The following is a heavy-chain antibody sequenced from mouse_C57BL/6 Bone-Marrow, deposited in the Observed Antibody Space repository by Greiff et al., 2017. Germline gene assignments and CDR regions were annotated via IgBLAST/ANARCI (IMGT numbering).Heavy chain of an antibody. CDR1: GYTFPSYW. J-gene: IGHJ4*01. CDR2: IYPGSGST. V-gene: IGHV1-55*01. Sequence: QVQLQQPGAELVKTGASVKMSCKASGYTFPSYWITWVKQRPGHGLEWIGDIYPGSGSTNYNEKFKSKATLTVDTSSSTAYMQLSSLTSEDSAVYYCARERFYAMDYWGQGTSVTVSS. CDR3: ARERFYAMDY.